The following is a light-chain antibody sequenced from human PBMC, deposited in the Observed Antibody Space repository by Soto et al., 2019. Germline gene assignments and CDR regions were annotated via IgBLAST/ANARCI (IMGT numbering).Light chain of an antibody. J-gene: IGLJ2*01. Sequence: QSVLTQPASVSGSPGQSITISCTGTSSDVGGYKYVSWYQQHPGKAPKLMIFDVTNRPSGVSNRFSGSKSGNTASLTISGLQPEDGADYYCSSSTSSTTLIFGGGTKVTVL. CDR2: DVT. V-gene: IGLV2-14*01. CDR3: SSSTSSTTLI. CDR1: SSDVGGYKY.